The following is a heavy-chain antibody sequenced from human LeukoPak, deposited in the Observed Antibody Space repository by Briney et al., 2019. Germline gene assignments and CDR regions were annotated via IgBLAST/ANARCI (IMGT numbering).Heavy chain of an antibody. D-gene: IGHD1-26*01. J-gene: IGHJ5*02. Sequence: GASVKVSCKASGYTFTSYGISWVRQAPGQGLEWMGWIGAYNGNTNYAQKLQGRVTMTTDTSTSTAYMELRSLRSDDTAVYYCARASVGARPYNWFDPWGQGTLVTVSS. V-gene: IGHV1-18*01. CDR3: ARASVGARPYNWFDP. CDR1: GYTFTSYG. CDR2: IGAYNGNT.